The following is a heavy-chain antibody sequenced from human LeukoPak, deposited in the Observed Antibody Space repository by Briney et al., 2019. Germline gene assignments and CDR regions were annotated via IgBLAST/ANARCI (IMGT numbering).Heavy chain of an antibody. CDR1: GYNFTTYW. J-gene: IGHJ5*02. Sequence: HGESLKISCKGSGYNFTTYWIGWVRQMPGKGLEWMGIIYPGDSDTRYSPSFQGQVTISADKSISTAYLQWSSLKASDTAMYYCARQTEMEWRTWGQGTLVTVSS. CDR2: IYPGDSDT. V-gene: IGHV5-51*01. CDR3: ARQTEMEWRT. D-gene: IGHD3-3*01.